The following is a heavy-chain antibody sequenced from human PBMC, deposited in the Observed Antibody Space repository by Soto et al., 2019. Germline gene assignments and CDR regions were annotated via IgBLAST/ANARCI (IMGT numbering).Heavy chain of an antibody. D-gene: IGHD6-13*01. CDR2: VNTPGGNT. J-gene: IGHJ1*01. V-gene: IGHV3-23*01. Sequence: GSLRLSCAPPVFTFTRYAIRSFRHSQGKGLEWVSGVNTPGGNTYYAASVKGRFTISRDNSKNIVYLQRSSLRAEDTAVYYCVKDESINWYSGHFRHWGQGTGVAVSA. CDR1: VFTFTRYA. CDR3: VKDESINWYSGHFRH.